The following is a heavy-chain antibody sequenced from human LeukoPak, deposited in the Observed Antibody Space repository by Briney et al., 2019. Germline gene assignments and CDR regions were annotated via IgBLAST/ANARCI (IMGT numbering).Heavy chain of an antibody. CDR2: IYSGGST. V-gene: IGHV3-53*01. CDR3: ARAPRYYYYMDV. Sequence: HPWGALRLSCAASGFTVSSNYMSWVRQAPGKGLEWVSVIYSGGSTYYADSVKGRFTISRDNSKNTLYLQMNSLRAEDTAMYYCARAPRYYYYMDVWGKGTTVTVSS. J-gene: IGHJ6*03. CDR1: GFTVSSNY.